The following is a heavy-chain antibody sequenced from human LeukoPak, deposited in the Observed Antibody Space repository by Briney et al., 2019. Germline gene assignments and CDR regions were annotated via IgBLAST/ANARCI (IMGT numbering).Heavy chain of an antibody. J-gene: IGHJ3*02. CDR3: ARDLNYYDSSGNAFDI. CDR1: GGTFSSYA. D-gene: IGHD3-22*01. CDR2: IIPILGIA. Sequence: SVKVSCKASGGTFSSYAISWVRQAPGQGLEWMGRIIPILGIANYAQKLQGRVTITADKSTSTAYMELSSLRSEDTAVYYCARDLNYYDSSGNAFDIWGQGTMVTVSS. V-gene: IGHV1-69*04.